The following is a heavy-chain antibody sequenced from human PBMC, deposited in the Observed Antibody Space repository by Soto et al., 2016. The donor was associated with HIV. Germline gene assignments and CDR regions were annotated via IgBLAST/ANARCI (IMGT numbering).Heavy chain of an antibody. CDR3: TRGVVRTSFGFPSRYYYYYYLDV. D-gene: IGHD2-15*01. J-gene: IGHJ6*03. CDR2: MNPNSGNT. Sequence: QVQLVQSGAEVKRPGASMKVSCNVSGYSFDGHDINWVRQAAGQGLDWMGWMNPNSGNTAYAQKFQGRVTMTWSAPMTTAYMELNNLKPDDTALYFCTRGVVRTSFGFPSRYYYYYYLDVWGTGTTIIVSS. CDR1: GYSFDGHD. V-gene: IGHV1-8*01.